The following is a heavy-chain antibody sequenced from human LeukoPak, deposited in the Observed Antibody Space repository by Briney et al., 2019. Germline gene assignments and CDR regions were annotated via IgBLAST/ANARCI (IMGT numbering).Heavy chain of an antibody. Sequence: GGSLRLSCAASGFTFSSYGMHWVRQAPGKGLEWVAFIRYDGSNKYYADSVKGRFTISRDNSKNTLYLQMNSLRAEDTAVYYCAKDQGVVYYGSGSYYYWGQGTLVTVSS. J-gene: IGHJ4*02. D-gene: IGHD3-10*01. CDR3: AKDQGVVYYGSGSYYY. V-gene: IGHV3-30*02. CDR2: IRYDGSNK. CDR1: GFTFSSYG.